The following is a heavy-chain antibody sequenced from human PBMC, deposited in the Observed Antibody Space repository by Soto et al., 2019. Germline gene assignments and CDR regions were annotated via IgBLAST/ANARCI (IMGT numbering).Heavy chain of an antibody. J-gene: IGHJ4*02. CDR3: AHCRGGVASF. CDR1: GFSLSTRDVG. CDR2: VYWDDSK. D-gene: IGHD2-2*01. V-gene: IGHV2-5*02. Sequence: QITLNESGPTLVKPTQTLTLTCTFSGFSLSTRDVGVGWIRQPPGEALEWLGVVYWDDSKTYSPSLESRPTITKDPSKNQVVLRMTKMAPVDTAAYYCAHCRGGVASFWGQGTMVTVSS.